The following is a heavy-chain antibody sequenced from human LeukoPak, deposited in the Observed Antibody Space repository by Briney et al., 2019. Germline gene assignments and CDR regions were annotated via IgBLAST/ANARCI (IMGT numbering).Heavy chain of an antibody. CDR3: AKDRGVVTPPDY. CDR1: GFTFSSYG. CDR2: IRYDGSDK. Sequence: GGSLRLSCAASGFTFSSYGMHWVRQAPGKGLEWVSFIRYDGSDKYYADSVRGRFTISRDNSKNTLYLQMNSLRVEDTAVYYCAKDRGVVTPPDYWGQGTLVTVSS. D-gene: IGHD2-21*02. J-gene: IGHJ4*02. V-gene: IGHV3-30*02.